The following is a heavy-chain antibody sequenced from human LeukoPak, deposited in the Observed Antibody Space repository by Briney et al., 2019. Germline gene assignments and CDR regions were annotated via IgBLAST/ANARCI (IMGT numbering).Heavy chain of an antibody. V-gene: IGHV3-30*18. D-gene: IGHD3-9*01. CDR1: GFTFSSYG. CDR2: ISYDGSNK. CDR3: AKDHDYDILTGYSFSY. J-gene: IGHJ4*02. Sequence: GGSLRLSCAASGFTFSSYGTHWVRQAPGKGLEWVAVISYDGSNKYYADSVKGRFTISRDNSKNTLYLQMNSLRAEDTAVYYCAKDHDYDILTGYSFSYWGQGTLVTVSS.